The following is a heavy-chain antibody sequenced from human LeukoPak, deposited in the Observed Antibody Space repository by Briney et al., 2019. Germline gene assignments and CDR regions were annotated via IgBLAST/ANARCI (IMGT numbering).Heavy chain of an antibody. Sequence: PGGSLRLSCAASGFTVSSNYMSWVRQAPGKGLEWVSAISGSGGSTYYADSVKGRFTISRDNSKNTLYLQMNSLRAEDTAVYYCAKSKGVVTINWFDPWGQGTLVTVSS. D-gene: IGHD5-24*01. V-gene: IGHV3-23*01. J-gene: IGHJ5*02. CDR3: AKSKGVVTINWFDP. CDR1: GFTVSSNY. CDR2: ISGSGGST.